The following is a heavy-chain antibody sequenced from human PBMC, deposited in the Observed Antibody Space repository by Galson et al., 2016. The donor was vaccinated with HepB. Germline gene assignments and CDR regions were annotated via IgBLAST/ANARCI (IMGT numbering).Heavy chain of an antibody. V-gene: IGHV2-5*01. CDR1: GLSLRTSGEG. CDR2: VYWNDDK. CDR3: AHQSRGYNYGYVR. D-gene: IGHD5-18*01. Sequence: PALVKPTQTLTLTCTFSGLSLRTSGEGVAWIRQPPGKALEWLALVYWNDDKRYSPTLKSRLTITKDPSRNLVVLRMTNMEPVDTATYYCAHQSRGYNYGYVRWGQGTLVTVSS. J-gene: IGHJ4*02.